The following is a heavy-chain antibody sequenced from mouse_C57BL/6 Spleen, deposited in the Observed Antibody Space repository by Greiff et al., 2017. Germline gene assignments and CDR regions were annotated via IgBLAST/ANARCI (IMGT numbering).Heavy chain of an antibody. V-gene: IGHV5-17*01. CDR2: ISSGSSTI. D-gene: IGHD1-1*01. CDR1: GFTFSDYG. J-gene: IGHJ2*01. CDR3: ARDYYGSHYFDY. Sequence: EVKLMESGGGLVKPGGSLKLSCAASGFTFSDYGMHWVRQAPEKGLEWVAYISSGSSTIYYADTVKGRFTISRDNAKNTLFLQMTSLRSEDTAMYYCARDYYGSHYFDYWGQGTTLTVSS.